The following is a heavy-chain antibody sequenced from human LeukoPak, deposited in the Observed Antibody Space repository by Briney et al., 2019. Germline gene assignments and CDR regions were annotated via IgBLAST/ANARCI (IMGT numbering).Heavy chain of an antibody. D-gene: IGHD2-21*01. Sequence: PSQTLSLTCTVSGGSISSGSYYWSWIRQPAGKGLEWIGRIYTSGSTNYNPSLKSRVTISVDTSKNQFSLKLSSVTAADTAVYYCARVVGQAVDYWGQGTLVTVSS. CDR2: IYTSGST. CDR1: GGSISSGSYY. CDR3: ARVVGQAVDY. J-gene: IGHJ4*02. V-gene: IGHV4-61*02.